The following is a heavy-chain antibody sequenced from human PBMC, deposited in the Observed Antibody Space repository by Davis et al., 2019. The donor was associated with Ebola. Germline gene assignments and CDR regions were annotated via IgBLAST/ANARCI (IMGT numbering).Heavy chain of an antibody. Sequence: HTGGSLRLSCAASGFTFRDYWMHWVRQVPGTGLVWVSRINGDGSSTAYVDSVKGRFTISRDNAKNVLYLQMNSLRAEDTAVYYCARSGCSRTTCETPYWGQGTLVTVSS. CDR3: ARSGCSRTTCETPY. D-gene: IGHD2-2*01. CDR2: INGDGSST. CDR1: GFTFRDYW. V-gene: IGHV3-74*03. J-gene: IGHJ4*02.